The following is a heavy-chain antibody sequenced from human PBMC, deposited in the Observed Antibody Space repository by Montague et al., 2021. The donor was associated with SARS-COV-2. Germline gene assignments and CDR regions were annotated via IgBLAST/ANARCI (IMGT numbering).Heavy chain of an antibody. D-gene: IGHD6-13*01. J-gene: IGHJ5*02. CDR2: IYSCGST. V-gene: IGHV3-53*04. CDR1: GFTVSSNY. CDR3: AREIAAAAYGWNWFDP. Sequence: SLRLSCAASGFTVSSNYMSWVRQAPGKGLEWVSVIYSCGSTYYAHSVKGRFTISRHNSKHTLYLQMNSLRAEDTAVCYCAREIAAAAYGWNWFDPGGQGTLVTVAS.